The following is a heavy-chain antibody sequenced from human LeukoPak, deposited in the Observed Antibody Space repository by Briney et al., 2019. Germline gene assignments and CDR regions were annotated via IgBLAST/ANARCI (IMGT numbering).Heavy chain of an antibody. J-gene: IGHJ4*02. CDR3: ARDVVVPAAIGIVASTFDY. Sequence: GASVKVSCKASGYTFTGYYMHWVRQAPGRGLEWMGWINPNSGGTNYAQKFQGRVTMTRDTSISTAYMELSRLRSDDTAVYYCARDVVVPAAIGIVASTFDYWGQGILVTVSS. CDR2: INPNSGGT. D-gene: IGHD2-2*02. CDR1: GYTFTGYY. V-gene: IGHV1-2*02.